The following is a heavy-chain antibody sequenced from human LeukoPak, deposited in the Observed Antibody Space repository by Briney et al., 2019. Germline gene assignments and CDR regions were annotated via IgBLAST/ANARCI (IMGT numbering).Heavy chain of an antibody. CDR3: ARGAPPQN. Sequence: PSQTLSLTCTVSGGSISSSSYYWGWIRQPPGKGLEWIGSVYYTGASYYNPSLKSRVTISIDTSKNHFSLNLTSVTAADTAVYYCARGAPPQNWGQGALVTVSS. J-gene: IGHJ4*02. CDR2: VYYTGAS. CDR1: GGSISSSSYY. V-gene: IGHV4-39*07.